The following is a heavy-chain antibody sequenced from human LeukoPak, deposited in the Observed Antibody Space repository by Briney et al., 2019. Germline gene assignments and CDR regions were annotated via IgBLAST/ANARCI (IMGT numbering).Heavy chain of an antibody. J-gene: IGHJ5*02. Sequence: ASVKVSCKASGYSFTNDGITWVRQAPRQGLEWMGWISGYNGNTMYSQKLRGRVTMTTDTSTSTAYTELRSLTSDDTAVYYCAKSFSASNWLDPWGQGTLVTVSS. D-gene: IGHD3-10*01. CDR2: ISGYNGNT. CDR1: GYSFTNDG. V-gene: IGHV1-18*01. CDR3: AKSFSASNWLDP.